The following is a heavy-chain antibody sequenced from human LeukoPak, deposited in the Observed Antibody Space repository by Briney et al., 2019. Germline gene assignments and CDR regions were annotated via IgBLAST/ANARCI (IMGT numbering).Heavy chain of an antibody. D-gene: IGHD3-10*01. V-gene: IGHV4-4*02. Sequence: PSETLSLTCAVSGGSISSSNWWSWVRQPPGKGLEWIGEIYHSGSTNYNPSLKSRVTISVDKSKNQFSLKLSSVTAADTAVYYCARDRWFGELLSLGWYFDLWGRGTLVTVSS. J-gene: IGHJ2*01. CDR1: GGSISSSNW. CDR2: IYHSGST. CDR3: ARDRWFGELLSLGWYFDL.